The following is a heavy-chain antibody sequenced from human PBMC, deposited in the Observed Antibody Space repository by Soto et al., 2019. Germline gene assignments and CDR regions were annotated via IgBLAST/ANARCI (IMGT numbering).Heavy chain of an antibody. V-gene: IGHV4-59*01. Sequence: SETLSLTCTVSGGSISSYYWSWIRQPPGKGLEWIGYIYYSGSTNYNPSLKSRVTISVDTSKNQFSLKLSSVTAADTAVYYCARAPAGYYGSGWFDPWGQGTLVTVSS. CDR2: IYYSGST. CDR1: GGSISSYY. CDR3: ARAPAGYYGSGWFDP. D-gene: IGHD3-10*01. J-gene: IGHJ5*02.